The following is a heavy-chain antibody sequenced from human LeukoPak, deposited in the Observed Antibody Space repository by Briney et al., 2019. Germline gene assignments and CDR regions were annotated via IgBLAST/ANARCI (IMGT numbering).Heavy chain of an antibody. CDR2: FYSGGTT. D-gene: IGHD3-22*01. Sequence: GGSLRLSCAASGFNVRSKYMSWVRQAPGKGLECVSVFYSGGTTAYADSVKGRFTVSRDNSKNTVFLQMNRLRVEDTGVYYCARDLDYDGPDYWGQGTLVTVS. J-gene: IGHJ4*02. CDR3: ARDLDYDGPDY. V-gene: IGHV3-53*01. CDR1: GFNVRSKY.